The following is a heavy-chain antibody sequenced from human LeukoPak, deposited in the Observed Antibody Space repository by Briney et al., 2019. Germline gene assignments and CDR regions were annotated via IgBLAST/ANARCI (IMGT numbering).Heavy chain of an antibody. CDR1: GFTFSSYA. J-gene: IGHJ6*02. D-gene: IGHD2-15*01. Sequence: GGSLRLPCAASGFTFSSYAMSWVRQAPGKGLEWVSAISGSGGSTYYADSVKGRFTISRDNSKNTLYLQMNSLRAEDTAVYYCAKLHSPAYYYYGMDVWGQGTTVTVSS. CDR3: AKLHSPAYYYYGMDV. V-gene: IGHV3-23*01. CDR2: ISGSGGST.